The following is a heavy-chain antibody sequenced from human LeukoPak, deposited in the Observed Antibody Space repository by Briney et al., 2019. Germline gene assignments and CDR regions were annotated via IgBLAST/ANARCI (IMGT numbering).Heavy chain of an antibody. D-gene: IGHD3-10*01. CDR1: GGTFSSYA. CDR2: MNPNSGNT. J-gene: IGHJ5*02. CDR3: ARAITRITRGGFDP. V-gene: IGHV1-8*02. Sequence: ASVKVSCKASGGTFSSYAISWVRQAPGQGLEWMGRMNPNSGNTGYAQKFQGRVTMTRNTSISTAYMELSSLRSEDTAVYYCARAITRITRGGFDPWGQGTLVTVSS.